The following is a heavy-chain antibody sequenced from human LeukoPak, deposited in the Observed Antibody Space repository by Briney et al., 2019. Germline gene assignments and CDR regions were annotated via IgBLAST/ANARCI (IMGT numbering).Heavy chain of an antibody. D-gene: IGHD3-22*01. Sequence: SETLSLTCTVSGSSISSYYWSWIRQPPGKGLEWIGYIYYSGSTNYNPSLKSRVTISVDTSKNQFSLKLSSVTAADTAVYYCARGGYYYDSSGYYYRAFDIWGQGTMVTVS. CDR2: IYYSGST. CDR1: GSSISSYY. J-gene: IGHJ3*02. CDR3: ARGGYYYDSSGYYYRAFDI. V-gene: IGHV4-59*08.